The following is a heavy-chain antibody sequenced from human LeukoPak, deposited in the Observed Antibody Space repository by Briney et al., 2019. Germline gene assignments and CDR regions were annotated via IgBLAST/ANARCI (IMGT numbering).Heavy chain of an antibody. CDR3: AKLGRTYGFNDY. V-gene: IGHV3-23*01. CDR2: ISGSGGST. D-gene: IGHD4-17*01. CDR1: GFTCSSYA. Sequence: GGSLRLXCAASGFTCSSYAMSWVRLAPGKGLESVSAISGSGGSTYYADSVKGRFTISRDNSKNTLYLQMNSLRAEDTAVYYCAKLGRTYGFNDYWGQGTLVTVSS. J-gene: IGHJ4*02.